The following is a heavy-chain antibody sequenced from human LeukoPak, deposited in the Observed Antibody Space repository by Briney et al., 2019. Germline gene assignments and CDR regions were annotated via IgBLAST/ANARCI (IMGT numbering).Heavy chain of an antibody. CDR3: AKDLGYLATKLGGDY. Sequence: SCSGGTTYYPDSVKGRFTISRDNSKNTLYLQMNSLRAEDTAVYYCAKDLGYLATKLGGDYWGQGTLVTVSS. CDR2: SCSGGTT. D-gene: IGHD5-12*01. J-gene: IGHJ4*02. V-gene: IGHV3-23*01.